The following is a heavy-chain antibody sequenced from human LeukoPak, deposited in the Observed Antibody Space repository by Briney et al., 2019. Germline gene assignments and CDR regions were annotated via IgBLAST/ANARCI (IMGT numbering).Heavy chain of an antibody. D-gene: IGHD3-22*01. J-gene: IGHJ4*02. CDR3: AKVNSGYYYDSSGYYFDY. CDR2: ISYDGSNK. CDR1: GFTFSSSA. Sequence: GGSLRLSCAASGFTFSSSAMSWVRQAPGKGLEWVAVISYDGSNKYYADSVKGRFTISRDNSKNTLYLQMNSLRAEDTAVYYCAKVNSGYYYDSSGYYFDYWGQGTLVTVSS. V-gene: IGHV3-30*18.